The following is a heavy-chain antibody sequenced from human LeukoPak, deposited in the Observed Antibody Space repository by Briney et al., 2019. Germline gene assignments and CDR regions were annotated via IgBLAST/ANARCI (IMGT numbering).Heavy chain of an antibody. CDR1: GFTFSSYS. D-gene: IGHD2-8*01. V-gene: IGHV3-21*01. J-gene: IGHJ4*02. CDR3: ARKDIVLMVYMLDY. CDR2: ISSGSSYI. Sequence: GGSLRLSCAASGFTFSSYSMNWVRQAPGKGLEWVSSISSGSSYIYYADSVKGRFTISRDNAKNSLYLQMNSLRAEDTAVYYCARKDIVLMVYMLDYWGQGTLVTVSS.